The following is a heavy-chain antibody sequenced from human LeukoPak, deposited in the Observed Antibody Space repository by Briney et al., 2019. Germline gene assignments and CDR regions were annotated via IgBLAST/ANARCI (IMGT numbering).Heavy chain of an antibody. CDR1: GYTFTSYD. Sequence: ASVKVSCKASGYTFTSYDINWVRQATGQALEWMGWMNPNSGNTGYAQKFQGRVTMTRNTSISTTYMELSSLRSENTAVYYCAKDATTFCYGSGSLTRRWGMDVWGQGTTVTVP. V-gene: IGHV1-8*01. D-gene: IGHD3-10*01. CDR2: MNPNSGNT. J-gene: IGHJ6*01. CDR3: AKDATTFCYGSGSLTRRWGMDV.